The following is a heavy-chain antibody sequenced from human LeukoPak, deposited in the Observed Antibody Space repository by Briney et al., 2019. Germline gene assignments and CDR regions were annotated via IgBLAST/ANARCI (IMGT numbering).Heavy chain of an antibody. J-gene: IGHJ4*02. Sequence: GGSLRLSCAASGFTFSNAWMSWVRQAPGKGLEWVGRIKSKTDGGTTDYAAPVKGRCTISRDDSKNTLYLQMNSLKTEDTAVYYCTTLGDYVWGSYRFVHWGQGTLVTVSS. V-gene: IGHV3-15*01. CDR1: GFTFSNAW. CDR2: IKSKTDGGTT. CDR3: TTLGDYVWGSYRFVH. D-gene: IGHD3-16*02.